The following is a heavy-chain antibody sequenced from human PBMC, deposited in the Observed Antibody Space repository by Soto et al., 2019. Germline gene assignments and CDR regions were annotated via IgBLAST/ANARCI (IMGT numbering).Heavy chain of an antibody. CDR3: ARVIAGTTRASWFDP. V-gene: IGHV4-4*07. CDR2: IYTSGST. CDR1: GGSISSHY. J-gene: IGHJ5*02. Sequence: SETLSLTCTVSGGSISSHYWTWIRQPAGKGLEWIGRIYTSGSTNYNPSLKSRVTMSVDTSKNQFSLKLSSVTAADTAVYYCARVIAGTTRASWFDPWGQGTLVTVSS. D-gene: IGHD1-7*01.